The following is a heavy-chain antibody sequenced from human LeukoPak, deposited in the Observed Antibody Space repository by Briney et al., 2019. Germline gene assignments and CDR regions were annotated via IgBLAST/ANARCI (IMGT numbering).Heavy chain of an antibody. CDR2: ISSSSSYI. CDR3: ARDHGVTGTTYDY. Sequence: PGGSLRLSCAASGFTFSSYSMNWVHQAPGKGLEWVSSISSSSSYIYYADSVKGRFTISRDNAKNSLYLQMNSLRAEDTAVYYCARDHGVTGTTYDYWGQGTLVTVSS. D-gene: IGHD1-7*01. V-gene: IGHV3-21*01. CDR1: GFTFSSYS. J-gene: IGHJ4*02.